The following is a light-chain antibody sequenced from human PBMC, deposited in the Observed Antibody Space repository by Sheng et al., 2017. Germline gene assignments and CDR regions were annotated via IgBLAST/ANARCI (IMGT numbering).Light chain of an antibody. CDR3: QQYNNWPPMYT. CDR2: KAS. V-gene: IGKV1-5*03. J-gene: IGKJ2*01. Sequence: DIQMTQSPSTLSASVGDRVTITCRASQSIRIYLAWYQQKPGNAPNLLIYKASNSESGVPSRFSGSGSGTEFTLTISSLQPEDFAVYYCQQYNNWPPMYTFGQGTKLEIK. CDR1: QSIRIY.